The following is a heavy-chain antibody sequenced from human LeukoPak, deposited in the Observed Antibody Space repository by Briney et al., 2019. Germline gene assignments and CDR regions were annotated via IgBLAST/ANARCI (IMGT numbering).Heavy chain of an antibody. J-gene: IGHJ4*02. CDR2: IYSGGDT. CDR3: ARGGTVAGNPGLFDY. D-gene: IGHD6-19*01. CDR1: GLTVSSNY. V-gene: IGHV3-53*01. Sequence: PGGSLRLSCAASGLTVSSNYMNWVRQAPGKGLEWFSGIYSGGDTYYADSVKGRFTISRDISKNTLYLQMNSLRAEDTAVYYCARGGTVAGNPGLFDYWGQGTLVTVSS.